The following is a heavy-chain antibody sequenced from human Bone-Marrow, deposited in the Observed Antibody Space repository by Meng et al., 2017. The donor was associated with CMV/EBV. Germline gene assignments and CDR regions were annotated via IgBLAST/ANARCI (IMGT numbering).Heavy chain of an antibody. CDR3: ARGSTGITPY. V-gene: IGHV4-39*07. Sequence: ESLKISCTVSGGSISSSSYYWGWIRQPPGKGLEWIGSIYYSGSTYYNPSLKSRVTISVDTSKNQFSLKLSSVTAADTAVYYCARGSTGITPYWGQGTLVTVSS. J-gene: IGHJ4*02. CDR1: GGSISSSSYY. CDR2: IYYSGST. D-gene: IGHD1-1*01.